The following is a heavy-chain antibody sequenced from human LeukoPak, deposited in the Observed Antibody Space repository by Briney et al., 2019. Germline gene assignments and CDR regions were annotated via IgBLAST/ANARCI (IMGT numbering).Heavy chain of an antibody. CDR3: AREEGMYYYDSSGSPD. CDR1: GYTFTGYY. CDR2: INPNSGGT. Sequence: GASVKVSCKASGYTFTGYYMHWVRQALGQGLEWMGWINPNSGGTNYAQKFQGRVTMTRDTSISTAYMELSRLRSDDTAVYYCAREEGMYYYDSSGSPDWGQGTLVTVSS. J-gene: IGHJ4*02. D-gene: IGHD3-22*01. V-gene: IGHV1-2*02.